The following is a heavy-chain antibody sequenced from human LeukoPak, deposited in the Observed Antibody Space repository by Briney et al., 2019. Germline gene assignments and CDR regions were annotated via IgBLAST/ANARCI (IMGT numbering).Heavy chain of an antibody. CDR1: GGSISSYY. CDR3: ARAGFATAAGTD. CDR2: IYYSGST. J-gene: IGHJ4*02. V-gene: IGHV4-59*01. Sequence: PSETLSLTCTVSGGSISSYYWSWIRQPPGKGLEWLGYIYYSGSTNYNPSLKSRVTISVDTSKNQFSLKLSSVTAADTAVYYCARAGFATAAGTDWGQGTLVTVSS. D-gene: IGHD6-13*01.